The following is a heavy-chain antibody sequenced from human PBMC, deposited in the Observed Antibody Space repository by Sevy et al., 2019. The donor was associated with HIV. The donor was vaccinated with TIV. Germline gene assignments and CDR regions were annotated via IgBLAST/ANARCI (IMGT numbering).Heavy chain of an antibody. J-gene: IGHJ5*02. CDR2: IYYTGST. Sequence: SETLSLTCTVFGGSISAYYWSWIRQPPGKGLEYIGYIYYTGSTNYNPSLKSRVTISVDTSKNQFSLRLTSVTAADTAEYYCARAPPVRSGDDSLNWFDPWGQGTLVTVSS. V-gene: IGHV4-59*01. CDR1: GGSISAYY. CDR3: ARAPPVRSGDDSLNWFDP. D-gene: IGHD5-12*01.